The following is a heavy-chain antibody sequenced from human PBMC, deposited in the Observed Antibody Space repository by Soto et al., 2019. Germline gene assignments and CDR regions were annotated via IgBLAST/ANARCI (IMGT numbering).Heavy chain of an antibody. CDR1: GDSVSSNSAA. J-gene: IGHJ5*02. V-gene: IGHV6-1*01. CDR2: TYYRSKWYN. Sequence: PSQTLSLTCVISGDSVSSNSAAWNWIRQSPSRGLEWLGRTYYRSKWYNDYAVSVKSRITINPDTSKNQFSLQLNSVTPEDTAVYYCARSGEVLRFLECLSPISGANNWFDPWGQGTLVTVSS. D-gene: IGHD3-3*01. CDR3: ARSGEVLRFLECLSPISGANNWFDP.